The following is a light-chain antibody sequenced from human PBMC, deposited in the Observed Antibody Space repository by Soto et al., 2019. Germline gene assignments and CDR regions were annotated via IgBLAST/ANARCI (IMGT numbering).Light chain of an antibody. J-gene: IGKJ1*01. CDR3: HQYYNRPPWT. Sequence: EIVMTQSPAILSVSPGERATLSCRASQSISGNLAWYQQKPGQAPRLLFYGASTRATGIPARFRGSRSGTDFTLTISSLQPEDSATYYCHQYYNRPPWTFGQGTKVDIK. CDR2: GAS. V-gene: IGKV3-15*01. CDR1: QSISGN.